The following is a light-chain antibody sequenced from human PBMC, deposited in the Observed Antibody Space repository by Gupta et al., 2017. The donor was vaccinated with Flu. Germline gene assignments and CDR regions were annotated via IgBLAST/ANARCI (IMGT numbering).Light chain of an antibody. CDR3: QQRYTLIT. Sequence: EIVLRQSPATLSLSPGERATLSCRASQSVDIYLAWYQQKPGQAPRLIINNASNRAPGNPDRFIGSGDGKDFTLTSSRREDEDFGVYCGQQRYTLITFGQGTLLEIK. CDR2: NAS. V-gene: IGKV3-11*01. J-gene: IGKJ5*01. CDR1: QSVDIY.